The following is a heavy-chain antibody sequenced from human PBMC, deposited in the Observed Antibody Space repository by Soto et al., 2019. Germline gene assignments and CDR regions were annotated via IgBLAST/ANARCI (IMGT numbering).Heavy chain of an antibody. D-gene: IGHD3-16*02. CDR1: GFTFSNYN. CDR3: ARERMITFGGVIVTPYYFDY. J-gene: IGHJ4*02. V-gene: IGHV3-21*01. CDR2: INSSSSYI. Sequence: PGGSLRLSCAASGFTFSNYNINWVRQAPGKGLEWVSSINSSSSYIYYADSVKGRFTISRDNAKNSLYLQMNSLRAEDTAVYYCARERMITFGGVIVTPYYFDYWGQGTLVTVPS.